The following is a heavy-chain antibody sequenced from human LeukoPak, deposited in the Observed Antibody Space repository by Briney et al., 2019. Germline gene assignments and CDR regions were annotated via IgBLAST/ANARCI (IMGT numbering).Heavy chain of an antibody. CDR1: GLTFRSYW. Sequence: GGSLRLSCAVSGLTFRSYWMSWGRQAPGKGLEWVANINQDGSEKYFVDSVKGRFTISRDNAKNSLHLQMNTLRAEDTAVYYCARERDGRFFDYWGQGTLVTVSS. D-gene: IGHD5-24*01. J-gene: IGHJ4*02. CDR3: ARERDGRFFDY. CDR2: INQDGSEK. V-gene: IGHV3-7*01.